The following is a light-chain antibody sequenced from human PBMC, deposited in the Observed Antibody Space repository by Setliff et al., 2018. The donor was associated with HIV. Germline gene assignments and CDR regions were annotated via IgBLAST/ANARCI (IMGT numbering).Light chain of an antibody. CDR2: DDS. CDR1: NLGSKS. V-gene: IGLV3-21*03. Sequence: YELTQPPSVSVAPGKTARITCGGNNLGSKSVHWYQQKAGQAPVLVVYDDSDRPSGIPERFSGSISGNTATLTITRVEAGDEADYYCQVWDSNTDHVVFGGGTQLTVL. CDR3: QVWDSNTDHVV. J-gene: IGLJ2*01.